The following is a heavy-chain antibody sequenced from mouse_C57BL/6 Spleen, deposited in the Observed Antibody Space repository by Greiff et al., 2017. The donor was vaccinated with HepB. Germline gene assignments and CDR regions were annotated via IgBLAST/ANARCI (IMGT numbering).Heavy chain of an antibody. D-gene: IGHD1-1*01. V-gene: IGHV1-72*01. CDR1: GYTFTSYW. J-gene: IGHJ3*01. CDR3: ARDGRDYYGSSSFAY. Sequence: QVQLKQPGAELVKPGASVKLSCKASGYTFTSYWMHWVKQRPGRGLEWIGRIDPNSGGTKYNEKFKSKATLTVDKPSSTAYMQLSSLTSEDSAVYYCARDGRDYYGSSSFAYWGQGTLVTVSA. CDR2: IDPNSGGT.